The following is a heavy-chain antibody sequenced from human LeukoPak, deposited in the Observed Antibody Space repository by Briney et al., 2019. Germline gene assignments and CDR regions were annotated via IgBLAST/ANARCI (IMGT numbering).Heavy chain of an antibody. J-gene: IGHJ4*02. D-gene: IGHD2-21*01. CDR1: GGSIGSYY. CDR3: ARSLLWWTFDY. CDR2: IYHSGIT. Sequence: SETLSLTCTVSGGSIGSYYWSWIRQPPGKGLEWIGYIYHSGITNYNPSLKSRVTISVDTSKNQFSLKLSSVTAADTAVYYCARSLLWWTFDYWGQGTLITVSS. V-gene: IGHV4-59*01.